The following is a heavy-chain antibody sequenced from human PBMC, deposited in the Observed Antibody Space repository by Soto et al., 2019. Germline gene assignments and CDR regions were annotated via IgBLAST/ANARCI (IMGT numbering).Heavy chain of an antibody. V-gene: IGHV3-7*01. Sequence: EVQLVESGGGVVQPGGSLRLSCAASGFSLSDYWMNWVRQAPGKGLEWVAIIKQDGSDRYYVDSVKGRFTISRDNAKNSLYLQISSLRVEDTALYYCARGRGWLHDYWGQGTLVTVSS. D-gene: IGHD6-19*01. CDR1: GFSLSDYW. CDR3: ARGRGWLHDY. J-gene: IGHJ4*02. CDR2: IKQDGSDR.